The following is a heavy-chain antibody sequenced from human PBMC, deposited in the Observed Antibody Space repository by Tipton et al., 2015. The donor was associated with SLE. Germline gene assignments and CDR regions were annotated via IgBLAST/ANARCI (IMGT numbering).Heavy chain of an antibody. Sequence: TLSLTCTVSGGSISSHYWSWIRQPPGKGLEWIGYIYYSGSTNYNPSLKSRVTISVDTSKNQFSLKLSSVTAADTAVYYCAREGYSSSVDAFDIWGQGTMVTVSS. J-gene: IGHJ3*02. D-gene: IGHD6-13*01. V-gene: IGHV4-59*11. CDR2: IYYSGST. CDR1: GGSISSHY. CDR3: AREGYSSSVDAFDI.